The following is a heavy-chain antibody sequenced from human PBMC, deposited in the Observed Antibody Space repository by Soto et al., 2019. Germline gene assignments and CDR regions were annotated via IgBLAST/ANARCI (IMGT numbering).Heavy chain of an antibody. CDR2: IYGSGNT. CDR3: ARERLGYYDFWSGPGGPYHWFDP. J-gene: IGHJ5*02. V-gene: IGHV4-59*12. D-gene: IGHD3-3*01. Sequence: SETLSLTCSVSGGSMRNYYWSWIRQPPGKGLEWIGYIYGSGNTNYNPSLKSRVTISVDTAKNQFSLKLSSVTAADTAVYYCARERLGYYDFWSGPGGPYHWFDPWGQGTLVTVSS. CDR1: GGSMRNYY.